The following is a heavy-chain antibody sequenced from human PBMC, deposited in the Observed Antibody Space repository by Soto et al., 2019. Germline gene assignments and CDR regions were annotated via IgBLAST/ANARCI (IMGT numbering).Heavy chain of an antibody. D-gene: IGHD6-25*01. CDR3: ARTIAADGSY. V-gene: IGHV3-7*05. CDR1: GFTLSNYW. J-gene: IGHJ4*02. CDR2: INQGGSQR. Sequence: EVQLVESGVGLVQPGGSLRLSCVASGFTLSNYWVSWVRQAPGKGLEWVANINQGGSQRYYMDSVKGRVTISRDNAKKSVYLQMNSLRAEDSAIYYCARTIAADGSYWGQGNRVTVSS.